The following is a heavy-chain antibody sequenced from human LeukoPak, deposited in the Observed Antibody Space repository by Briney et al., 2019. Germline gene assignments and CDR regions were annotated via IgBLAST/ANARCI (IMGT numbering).Heavy chain of an antibody. CDR1: DFTFSNYG. Sequence: GGSLRLSCVASDFTFSNYGTHWVRQAPGKGLEWVTFIRYDSTIKSYSDSVRGRFTVSRDDSKYTLYLQMNNLRVEDTAIYYCAKDFRYGSGSFFDSWGQGTLVIVSS. D-gene: IGHD3-10*01. CDR2: IRYDSTIK. V-gene: IGHV3-30*02. CDR3: AKDFRYGSGSFFDS. J-gene: IGHJ4*02.